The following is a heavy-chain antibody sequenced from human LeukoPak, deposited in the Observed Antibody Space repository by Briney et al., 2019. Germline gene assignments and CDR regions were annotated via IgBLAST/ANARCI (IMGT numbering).Heavy chain of an antibody. D-gene: IGHD6-13*01. CDR2: ISWNSGST. J-gene: IGHJ4*02. CDR3: AREPLGRIAAAGTGMFGY. V-gene: IGHV3-9*01. Sequence: PGGSLRLSCAASGFTFDDYAMHWVRQAPGKGLEWVSGISWNSGSTYYADSVKGRFTISRDNSKSTLYLQMNSLRAEDTAVYYCAREPLGRIAAAGTGMFGYWGQGTLVTVSS. CDR1: GFTFDDYA.